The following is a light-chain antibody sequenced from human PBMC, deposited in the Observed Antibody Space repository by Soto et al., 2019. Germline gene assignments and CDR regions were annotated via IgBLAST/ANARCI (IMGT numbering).Light chain of an antibody. Sequence: EIVLTQSPGTLSLSPGERATLSCRASQSVSSSYLGWYQQKPGQAPRLLIYGASSRATGIPDRFSGSGSGTDFTLIISRPEPEDFAVYYCQQYGTSPWTFGQGTKVEIK. V-gene: IGKV3-20*01. CDR1: QSVSSSY. CDR2: GAS. CDR3: QQYGTSPWT. J-gene: IGKJ1*01.